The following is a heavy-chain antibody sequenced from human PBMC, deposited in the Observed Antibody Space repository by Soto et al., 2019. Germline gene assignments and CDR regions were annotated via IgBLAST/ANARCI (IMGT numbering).Heavy chain of an antibody. V-gene: IGHV3-13*01. D-gene: IGHD2-2*01. J-gene: IGHJ4*02. CDR3: ARSIVVVPAAMYDY. CDR2: IGTADDT. Sequence: GGSLRLSCAASGFTFSSYDMHWVRQATGKGLEWVSAIGTADDTYYQDSVKGRFTISRENAKNSLYLQMNSLRAGDTAVYYCARSIVVVPAAMYDYWGQGTLVTVSS. CDR1: GFTFSSYD.